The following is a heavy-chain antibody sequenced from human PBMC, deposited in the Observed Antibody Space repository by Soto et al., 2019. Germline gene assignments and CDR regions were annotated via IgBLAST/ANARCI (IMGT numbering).Heavy chain of an antibody. Sequence: SVKVSCKASGYTFTGYYMHWVRQAPGQGLEWMGGIIPIFGTANYAQKFQGRVTITADESTSTAYMELSSLRSEDTAVYYCARGGTAGISWGQGTLVTVSS. D-gene: IGHD1-1*01. CDR1: GYTFTGYY. J-gene: IGHJ4*02. V-gene: IGHV1-69*13. CDR3: ARGGTAGIS. CDR2: IIPIFGTA.